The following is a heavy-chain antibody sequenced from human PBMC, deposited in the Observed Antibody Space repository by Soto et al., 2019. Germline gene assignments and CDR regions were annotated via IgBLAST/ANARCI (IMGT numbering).Heavy chain of an antibody. D-gene: IGHD4-17*01. CDR1: GFTFNTYS. CDR2: IWYDGTQK. Sequence: GGSLRLSCEASGFTFNTYSMHWVRQPPGKGLEWLAAIWYDGTQKYYADSVKGRFIISRDNSKKTLYLEMNSLRAEDTAVYYCVRAGGTTVTGLWHFDSWGQGTLVTVSS. V-gene: IGHV3-33*01. J-gene: IGHJ4*02. CDR3: VRAGGTTVTGLWHFDS.